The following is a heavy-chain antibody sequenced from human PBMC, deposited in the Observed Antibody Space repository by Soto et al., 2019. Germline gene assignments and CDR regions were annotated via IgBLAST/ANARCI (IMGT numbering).Heavy chain of an antibody. CDR3: ASSHSSGWYGGPFDYYDYGMDV. D-gene: IGHD6-19*01. CDR1: GGTFSSYA. Sequence: QVQLVQSGAEVKKPGSSVKVSCKASGGTFSSYAISWVRQAPGQGLEWMGGIIPIFGTANYAQKFQGRVTITADESTSTAYMELSSLRSEDTAVYYCASSHSSGWYGGPFDYYDYGMDVWGQGTTVTVSS. CDR2: IIPIFGTA. J-gene: IGHJ6*02. V-gene: IGHV1-69*01.